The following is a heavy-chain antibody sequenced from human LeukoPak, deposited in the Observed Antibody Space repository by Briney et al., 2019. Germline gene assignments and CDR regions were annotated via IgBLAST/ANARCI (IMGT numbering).Heavy chain of an antibody. CDR1: GGSISSSSYY. CDR2: IYYSGST. D-gene: IGHD3-16*01. CDR3: ARVGGAAWDNWFDP. Sequence: PSETLSLTCTVSGGSISSSSYYWGWIRHPPGKGLEWIGSIYYSGSTYYNPSLKSRVTISVDTSKNQFSLKLSSVTAADTAVYYCARVGGAAWDNWFDPWGQGTLVTVSS. J-gene: IGHJ5*02. V-gene: IGHV4-39*07.